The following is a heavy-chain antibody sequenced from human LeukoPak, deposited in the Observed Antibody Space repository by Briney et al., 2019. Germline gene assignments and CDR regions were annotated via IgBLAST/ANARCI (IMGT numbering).Heavy chain of an antibody. CDR1: GGSISSYY. CDR3: ARLDSVVVVAATDAFGI. V-gene: IGHV4-59*08. J-gene: IGHJ3*02. D-gene: IGHD2-15*01. Sequence: SETLSPTCTVSGGSISSYYWSWIRQPPGKGLEWIGYIYYSGSTNYNPSLKSRVTISVDTSKNQFSLKLSSVTAADTAVYYCARLDSVVVVAATDAFGIWGQGTMVTVSS. CDR2: IYYSGST.